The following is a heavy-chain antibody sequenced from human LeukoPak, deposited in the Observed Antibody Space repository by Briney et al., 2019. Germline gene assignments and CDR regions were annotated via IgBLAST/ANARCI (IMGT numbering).Heavy chain of an antibody. J-gene: IGHJ4*02. D-gene: IGHD2-2*02. CDR3: ARDWVSRRDIVVVPAAIRVRSRFDY. Sequence: PGRSLRLSCAASGFTFSSYAMHWVRQAPGKGLEWVAVISYDASNKYYADSVKGRFTISRDNSKNTLYLQMNSLRAEDTAVYYCARDWVSRRDIVVVPAAIRVRSRFDYWGQGTLVTVSS. CDR1: GFTFSSYA. V-gene: IGHV3-30-3*01. CDR2: ISYDASNK.